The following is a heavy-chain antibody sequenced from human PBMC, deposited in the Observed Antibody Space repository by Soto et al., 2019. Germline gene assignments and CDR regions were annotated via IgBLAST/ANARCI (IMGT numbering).Heavy chain of an antibody. D-gene: IGHD3-22*01. V-gene: IGHV1-69*13. CDR3: AREYYYDSSGYYYFVPHAFDI. CDR1: GGTFSSYA. J-gene: IGHJ3*02. CDR2: IIPIFGTA. Sequence: GASVKVSCKASGGTFSSYAISWVRQAPGQGLEWMGGIIPIFGTANYAQKFQGRVTITADESTSTAYMELSSLRSEDTAVYYCAREYYYDSSGYYYFVPHAFDIWGQGTMVTVS.